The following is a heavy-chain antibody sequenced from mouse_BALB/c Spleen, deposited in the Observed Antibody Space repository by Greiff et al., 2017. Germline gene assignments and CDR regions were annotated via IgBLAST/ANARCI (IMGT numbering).Heavy chain of an antibody. CDR2: IYPGDGDT. V-gene: IGHV1-82*01. Sequence: QVQLQQSGPELVKPGASVKISCKASGYAFSSSWMNWVKQRPGQGLEWIGRIYPGDGDTNYNGKFKGKATLTADKSSSTAYMQLSSLTSVDSAVYFCVYGHDGAYWGQGTLVTVSA. J-gene: IGHJ3*01. D-gene: IGHD2-2*01. CDR1: GYAFSSSW. CDR3: VYGHDGAY.